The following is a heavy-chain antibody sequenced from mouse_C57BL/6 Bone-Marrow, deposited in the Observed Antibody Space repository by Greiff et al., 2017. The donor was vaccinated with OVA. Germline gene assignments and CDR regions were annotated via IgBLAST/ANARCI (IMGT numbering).Heavy chain of an antibody. CDR1: GYTFTDYY. V-gene: IGHV1-76*01. CDR3: ARGGFGYYYGSSYLYFDY. J-gene: IGHJ2*01. D-gene: IGHD1-1*01. Sequence: VKLQESGAELVRPGASVKLSCKASGYTFTDYYINWVKQRPGQGLEWIARIYPGSGNTYYNEKFKGKATLTAEKSSSTAYMQLSSLTSEDSAVYFCARGGFGYYYGSSYLYFDYWGQGTTLTVSS. CDR2: IYPGSGNT.